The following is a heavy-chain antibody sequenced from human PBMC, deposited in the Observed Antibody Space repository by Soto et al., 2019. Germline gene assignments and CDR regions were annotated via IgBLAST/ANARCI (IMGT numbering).Heavy chain of an antibody. D-gene: IGHD3-3*01. V-gene: IGHV4-59*01. CDR1: GGSISSYY. Sequence: QVQLQESGPGLVKPSETLSLTCTVSGGSISSYYWSWIRQHPGKGLEWIGYIYYIGSTNYNPSLKSRDTISVDTSKNQCSLKLSSVTAADTAVYYCAKGGWRLFDLWGKGTMVTVSS. J-gene: IGHJ3*01. CDR2: IYYIGST. CDR3: AKGGWRLFDL.